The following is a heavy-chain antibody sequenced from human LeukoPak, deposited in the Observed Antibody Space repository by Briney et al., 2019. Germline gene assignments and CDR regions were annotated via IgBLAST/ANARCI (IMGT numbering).Heavy chain of an antibody. D-gene: IGHD1-1*01. J-gene: IGHJ6*03. CDR3: ARDTKRSYYYYMDV. CDR1: GFTFSSYS. CDR2: ISSSSSTI. Sequence: GGSLRLSCAASGFTFSSYSMNWVRQAPGKGLEWVSYISSSSSTIYYADSVKGRFTISRDNAKNSLYLQMNSLRAEDTAVYYCARDTKRSYYYYMDVWGKGTTVTVSS. V-gene: IGHV3-48*01.